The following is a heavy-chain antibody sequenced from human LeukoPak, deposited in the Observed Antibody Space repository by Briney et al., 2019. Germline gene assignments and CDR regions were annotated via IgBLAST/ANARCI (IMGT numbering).Heavy chain of an antibody. Sequence: SGTLSLTCTVSHGSISSYYWSWIRQPPGKGLEWIGYMYYSGSPNYNPSLKSRVTISVDTSKNQFSLKLSSVIAADTAVYYCARTIGSSGWKTYYYYYMDVWGKGTTVTVSS. CDR3: ARTIGSSGWKTYYYYYMDV. J-gene: IGHJ6*03. D-gene: IGHD6-19*01. CDR1: HGSISSYY. CDR2: MYYSGSP. V-gene: IGHV4-59*13.